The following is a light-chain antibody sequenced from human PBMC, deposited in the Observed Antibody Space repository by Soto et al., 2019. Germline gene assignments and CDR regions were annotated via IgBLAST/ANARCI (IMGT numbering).Light chain of an antibody. CDR1: QSVSSN. V-gene: IGKV3-15*01. CDR3: QQYNNWLPT. J-gene: IGKJ3*01. Sequence: EIVMKQSPATLSVSTGERATLSCRASQSVSSNLAWYQQKPGQAPRLLIYGASTRATGIPARFSGSGSGTEFTLTISSLQSEDFAVYYCQQYNNWLPTFGPGTKVD. CDR2: GAS.